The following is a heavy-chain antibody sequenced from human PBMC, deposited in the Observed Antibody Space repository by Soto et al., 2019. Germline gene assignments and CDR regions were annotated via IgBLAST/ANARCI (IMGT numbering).Heavy chain of an antibody. V-gene: IGHV3-23*01. CDR1: GFTFSSYA. Sequence: GGSLRLSXAASGFTFSSYAMSWVRQAPGKGLEWVSAISGSGGSTYYADSVKGRFTISRDNSKNTLYLQMNSLRAEDTAVYYCAKGYSSRQIYFDYWGQGTLVTVSS. CDR2: ISGSGGST. J-gene: IGHJ4*02. D-gene: IGHD6-13*01. CDR3: AKGYSSRQIYFDY.